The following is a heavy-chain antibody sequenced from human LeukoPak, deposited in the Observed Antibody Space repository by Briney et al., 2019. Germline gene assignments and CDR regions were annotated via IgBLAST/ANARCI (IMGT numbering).Heavy chain of an antibody. D-gene: IGHD6-19*01. CDR3: ARHGPGGAVAGIFY. Sequence: SETLSLTCTVSGDSISTYSWSWIRQPAGKGLEWIGRIYTSGSTNYNPSLQSRVSMSVDTSRNQFSLKVSSLTAADTAVYYCARHGPGGAVAGIFYWGQGTLVTVSS. CDR2: IYTSGST. V-gene: IGHV4-4*07. J-gene: IGHJ4*02. CDR1: GDSISTYS.